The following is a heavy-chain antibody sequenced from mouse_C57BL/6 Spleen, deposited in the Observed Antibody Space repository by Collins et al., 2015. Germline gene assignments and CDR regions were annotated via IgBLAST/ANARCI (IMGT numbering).Heavy chain of an antibody. Sequence: EVQLVESGGGLVQPKGSLKLSCAASGFTFNTYVMHWVRQAPGKGLEWVARIRNKSSYYATYYADSVKDRFTISRDDSQSMLFLQMNNLKTEDTAMYYCVREDGYYPYYFDYWGQGTTLTVSS. D-gene: IGHD2-3*01. CDR2: IRNKSSYYAT. V-gene: IGHV10-3*01. J-gene: IGHJ2*01. CDR3: VREDGYYPYYFDY. CDR1: GFTFNTYV.